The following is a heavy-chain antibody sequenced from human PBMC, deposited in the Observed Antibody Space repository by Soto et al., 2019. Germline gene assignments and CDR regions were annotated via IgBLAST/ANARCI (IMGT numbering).Heavy chain of an antibody. V-gene: IGHV4-4*02. Sequence: QVQLQESGPGLVKPSGTLSLTCAVSGGFLSSGNWWSWVRQSPGKGLEWIGQIYDSGGTSYNPSLKSRVTISVDKSKNQLSLNLSSMAAADTAVYYCARHGSKFFDYWGQGTLVTVSS. J-gene: IGHJ4*02. CDR2: IYDSGGT. CDR1: GGFLSSGNW. D-gene: IGHD4-4*01. CDR3: ARHGSKFFDY.